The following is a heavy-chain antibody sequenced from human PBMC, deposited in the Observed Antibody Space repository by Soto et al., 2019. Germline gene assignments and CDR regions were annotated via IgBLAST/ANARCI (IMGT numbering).Heavy chain of an antibody. CDR2: IDPSDSQT. CDR1: GYSFAGYW. Sequence: PVESLKISCKGSGYSFAGYWITWLRQKPVKGLEWMGRIDPSDSQTYYSPSFRGHVTISATKSITTVFLQWSSLRASDTAMYYCARQIYDSDTGPNFQYSFDSWGQGTPVTVSS. J-gene: IGHJ4*02. V-gene: IGHV5-10-1*01. CDR3: ARQIYDSDTGPNFQYSFDS. D-gene: IGHD3-22*01.